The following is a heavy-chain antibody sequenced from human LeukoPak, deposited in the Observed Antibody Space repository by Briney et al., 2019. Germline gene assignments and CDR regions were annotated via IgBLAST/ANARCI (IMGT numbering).Heavy chain of an antibody. D-gene: IGHD6-13*01. V-gene: IGHV1-69*04. CDR2: IIPILGIA. CDR1: GGTFSSYA. J-gene: IGHJ6*02. CDR3: ARDTPSPGSMDV. Sequence: GASVKVSCKASGGTFSSYAISWVRQAPGQGLEWMGRIIPILGIANYAQKFQGRVTITADKSTSTAYMELSSLRSEDTAVYYCARDTPSPGSMDVWGQGTTVTVSS.